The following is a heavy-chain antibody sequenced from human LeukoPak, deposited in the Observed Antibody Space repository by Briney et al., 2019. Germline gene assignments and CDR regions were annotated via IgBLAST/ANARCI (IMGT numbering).Heavy chain of an antibody. CDR3: ARGAYYYDSSGYWAFGY. V-gene: IGHV4-4*07. D-gene: IGHD3-22*01. J-gene: IGHJ4*02. CDR2: IHTSGST. CDR1: GGSISSYY. Sequence: PSETLSLTCTVSGGSISSYYWSWIRQPAGKGLEWIGRIHTSGSTNYNPSLKSRVTMSVDTSKNQFSLKLSSVTAADTAAYYCARGAYYYDSSGYWAFGYWGQGTLVTVSS.